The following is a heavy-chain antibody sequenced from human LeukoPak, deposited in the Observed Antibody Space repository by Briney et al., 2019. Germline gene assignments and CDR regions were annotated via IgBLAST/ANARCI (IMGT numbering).Heavy chain of an antibody. CDR1: GFTFTTYA. J-gene: IGHJ4*02. Sequence: PGGSLRLSCAASGFTFTTYAMIWDRQAPGKGLEWVSAISGSGEDTYYADSVRGRFTISRDNSENTLSLQMNRLRAEDTAVYHCARLSGTSGTSSRVLHYWGQGTLVTVSS. CDR2: ISGSGEDT. V-gene: IGHV3-23*01. CDR3: ARLSGTSGTSSRVLHY. D-gene: IGHD1-1*01.